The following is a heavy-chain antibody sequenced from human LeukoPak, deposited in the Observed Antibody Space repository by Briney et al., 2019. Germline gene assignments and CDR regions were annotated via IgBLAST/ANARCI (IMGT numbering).Heavy chain of an antibody. J-gene: IGHJ4*02. Sequence: GGSLRLSCVVSGFTVSSNYMSWVRQAPGKGLEWVSVLYSGGNTYHADSVKGRFTISRDNAKNSLYLQMNSLRAEDTAVYYCARGKTTDYWGQGTLVTVSS. CDR3: ARGKTTDY. V-gene: IGHV3-53*01. CDR1: GFTVSSNY. D-gene: IGHD1-1*01. CDR2: LYSGGNT.